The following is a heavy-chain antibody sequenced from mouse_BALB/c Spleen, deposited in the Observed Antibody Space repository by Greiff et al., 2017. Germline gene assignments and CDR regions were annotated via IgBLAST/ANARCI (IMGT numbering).Heavy chain of an antibody. CDR2: IWAGGST. J-gene: IGHJ1*01. Sequence: VQLVESGPGLVAPSQSLSITCTVSGFSLTSYGVHWVRQPPGKGLEWLGVIWAGGSTNYNSALMSRLSISKDNSKSQVFLKMNSLQTDDTAMYYGARFTGTYGYWYFDVWGAGTTVTVSS. V-gene: IGHV2-9*02. D-gene: IGHD4-1*01. CDR1: GFSLTSYG. CDR3: ARFTGTYGYWYFDV.